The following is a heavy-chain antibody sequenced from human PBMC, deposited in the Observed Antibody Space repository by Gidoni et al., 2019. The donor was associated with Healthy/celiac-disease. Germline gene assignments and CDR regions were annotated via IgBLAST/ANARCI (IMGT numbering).Heavy chain of an antibody. D-gene: IGHD6-6*01. V-gene: IGHV3-21*01. Sequence: EVQLVESGGGLVKPGGSLRLSCAASGFTFSSYSMNWVRQAPGKGLEWVSSISSSSSYIYYADSVKGRFTISRDNAKNSLYLQMNSLRAEDTAVYYCARPFVGSSTLFDYWGQGTLVTVSS. CDR1: GFTFSSYS. CDR3: ARPFVGSSTLFDY. J-gene: IGHJ4*02. CDR2: ISSSSSYI.